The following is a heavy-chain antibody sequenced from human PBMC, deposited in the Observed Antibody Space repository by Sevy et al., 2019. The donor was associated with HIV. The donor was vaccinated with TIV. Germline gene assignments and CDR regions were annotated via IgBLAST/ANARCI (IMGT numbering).Heavy chain of an antibody. V-gene: IGHV3-30*18. CDR3: AKDANRLWFGETGHFDY. D-gene: IGHD3-10*01. CDR2: ISYDGSNK. J-gene: IGHJ4*02. CDR1: GFTFRTSG. Sequence: GGSLRLSCVTSGFTFRTSGMHWVRQSPGKGLEWVAVISYDGSNKYYADSVKGRFTISRDNSKNTLYLQMNSLRAEDTAVYYCAKDANRLWFGETGHFDYWGQGTLVTVSS.